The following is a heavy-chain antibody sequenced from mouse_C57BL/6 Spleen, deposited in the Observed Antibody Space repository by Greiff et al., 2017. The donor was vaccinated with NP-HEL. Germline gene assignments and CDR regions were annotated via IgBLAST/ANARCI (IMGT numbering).Heavy chain of an antibody. Sequence: EVQLQQSGPELVKPGDSVKISCKASGYSFTGYFMNWVMQSHGKSLEWIGRINPYNGDTFYNQKFKGKATLTVDKSSSTAHMELRSLTSEDSAVYYCARNDGPLYYFDYWGQGTTLTVSS. V-gene: IGHV1-20*01. CDR2: INPYNGDT. D-gene: IGHD1-1*01. J-gene: IGHJ2*01. CDR1: GYSFTGYF. CDR3: ARNDGPLYYFDY.